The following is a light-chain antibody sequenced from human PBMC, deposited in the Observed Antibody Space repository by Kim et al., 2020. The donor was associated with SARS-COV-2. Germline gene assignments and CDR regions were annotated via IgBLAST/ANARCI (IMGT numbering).Light chain of an antibody. CDR1: KLGDKY. Sequence: VSPGQTASLTCSGDKLGDKYACWYQQKPGQSPVLVIYQHNKRPSGIPERFSGSNSGNTATLTISGTQAMDEADYYCQAWDSSTVVFGTGTQLTFL. CDR2: QHN. J-gene: IGLJ2*01. V-gene: IGLV3-1*01. CDR3: QAWDSSTVV.